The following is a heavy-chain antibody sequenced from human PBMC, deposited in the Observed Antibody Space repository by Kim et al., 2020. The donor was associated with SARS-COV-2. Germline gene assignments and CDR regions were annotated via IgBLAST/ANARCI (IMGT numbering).Heavy chain of an antibody. J-gene: IGHJ3*02. Sequence: CYVESVKGRFTISRDNAQNSLYLQIISLRAEDTAVYFCAKTVAGRIDAFDIWGQGTMVTVSS. D-gene: IGHD6-19*01. V-gene: IGHV3-7*03. CDR3: AKTVAGRIDAFDI.